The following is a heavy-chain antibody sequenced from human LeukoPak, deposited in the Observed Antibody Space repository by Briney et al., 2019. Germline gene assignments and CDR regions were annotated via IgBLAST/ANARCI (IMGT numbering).Heavy chain of an antibody. V-gene: IGHV4-34*01. J-gene: IGHJ6*02. Sequence: PSETLSLTCAVYGGSFSGYYWSWIRQPPGKGLEWIGEINHRGSTNYNPSLKSRVTISVDTSKNQFSLKLSSVTAADTAVYYCARYPKSSYYYYGMDVWGQGTTVTVSS. CDR2: INHRGST. CDR1: GGSFSGYY. CDR3: ARYPKSSYYYYGMDV.